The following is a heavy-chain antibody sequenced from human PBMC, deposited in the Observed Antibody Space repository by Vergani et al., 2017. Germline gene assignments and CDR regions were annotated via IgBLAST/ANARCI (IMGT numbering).Heavy chain of an antibody. CDR2: ISSSSSYI. J-gene: IGHJ6*02. D-gene: IGHD2-15*01. CDR1: GFTFSSYS. V-gene: IGHV3-21*01. Sequence: EVQLVESGGGLVQPGGSLRLSCAASGFTFSSYSMNWVRQAPGKGLEWVSSISSSSSYIYYADSVKGRFTISRDNAKNSLYLQMNSLRAEDTAVYYCARDGYCSGGSCRHYYYYYGMDVWGQGTTVTVSS. CDR3: ARDGYCSGGSCRHYYYYYGMDV.